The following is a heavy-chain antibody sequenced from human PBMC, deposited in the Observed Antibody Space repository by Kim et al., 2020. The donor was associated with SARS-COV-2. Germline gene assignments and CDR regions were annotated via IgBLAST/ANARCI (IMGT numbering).Heavy chain of an antibody. Sequence: GGSLRLSCAASGFTFSSYAMSWVRQAPGKGLEWVSAISGSGGSTYYADSVKGRFTISRDNSKNTLYLQMNSLRAEDTAVYYCAKWGDVLLWFGEDYGMDVWGQGTTVTVSS. J-gene: IGHJ6*02. CDR2: ISGSGGST. D-gene: IGHD3-10*01. CDR1: GFTFSSYA. V-gene: IGHV3-23*01. CDR3: AKWGDVLLWFGEDYGMDV.